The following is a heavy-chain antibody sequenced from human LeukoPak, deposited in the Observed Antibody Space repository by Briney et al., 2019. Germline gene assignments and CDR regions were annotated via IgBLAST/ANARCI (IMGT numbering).Heavy chain of an antibody. V-gene: IGHV3-30*02. CDR3: ARVLRYDNSGHDSFDI. CDR1: GFTFSSYG. CDR2: IRYDGSNK. D-gene: IGHD3-22*01. Sequence: GSLRLSCAASGFTFSSYGMHWVRQAPGKGLEWVAFIRYDGSNKYYADSVKGRFTISRDNAKNSLYLQMNSLRAEDTAVYYCARVLRYDNSGHDSFDIWGRGTMVIVSS. J-gene: IGHJ3*02.